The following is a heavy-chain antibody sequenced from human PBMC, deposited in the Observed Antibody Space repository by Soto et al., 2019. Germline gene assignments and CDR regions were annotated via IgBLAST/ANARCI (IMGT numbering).Heavy chain of an antibody. V-gene: IGHV1-18*01. CDR1: GYTFGKYG. Sequence: QVQLVQSGTEVKKPGASVKVSCKASGYTFGKYGISWVRQAPGQGLEWVGWISVYHGNTVHAQKFRGRVNMTTDTSTSTAYMELGSLKSDDTALYYCAKDGGGLAAAADRPLGASDCWGQGTLVTVSS. CDR3: AKDGGGLAAAADRPLGASDC. CDR2: ISVYHGNT. J-gene: IGHJ4*02. D-gene: IGHD6-13*01.